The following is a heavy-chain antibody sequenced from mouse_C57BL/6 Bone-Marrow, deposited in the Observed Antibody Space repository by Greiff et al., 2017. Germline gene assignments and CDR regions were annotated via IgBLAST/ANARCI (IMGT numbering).Heavy chain of an antibody. J-gene: IGHJ2*01. CDR2: IYPGDGDT. D-gene: IGHD2-2*01. CDR1: GYAFSSSW. Sequence: VQLQQSGPELVKPGASVKISCKASGYAFSSSWMNWVKQRPGKGLEWIGRIYPGDGDTNYNGKFKGKATLTADKSSSTAYMQLSSLTSEDSAVYFCARHYYGYDKGDYWGQGTTLTVSS. V-gene: IGHV1-82*01. CDR3: ARHYYGYDKGDY.